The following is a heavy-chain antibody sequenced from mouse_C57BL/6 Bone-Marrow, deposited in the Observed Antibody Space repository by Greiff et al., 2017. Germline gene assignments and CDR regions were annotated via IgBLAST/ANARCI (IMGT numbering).Heavy chain of an antibody. Sequence: VKLQESGPGLVAPSQSLSITCTVSGFSFTSYGVSWVRQPPGKGLEWLGVIWGDGSTNYHSALISRLSISKDNSKSQVFLKLNSLQTDDTATYYGASSGGGLQSAWFAYWGQGTLVTVSA. V-gene: IGHV2-3*01. D-gene: IGHD1-1*02. CDR1: GFSFTSYG. CDR2: IWGDGST. CDR3: ASSGGGLQSAWFAY. J-gene: IGHJ3*01.